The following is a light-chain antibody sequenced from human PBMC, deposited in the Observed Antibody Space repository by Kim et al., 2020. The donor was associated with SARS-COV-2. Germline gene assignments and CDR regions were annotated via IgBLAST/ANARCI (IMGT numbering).Light chain of an antibody. CDR3: QQYNTYSGT. V-gene: IGKV1-5*03. CDR2: KAS. Sequence: DIQMTQSPSTLSASVGDRVTITCRASQSINSWLAWYQQKPGKAPKLLIYKASSLESGVPSRFSGSGSGTEFTLTINSLQPDDFATYYCQQYNTYSGTFGQGTKVDIK. J-gene: IGKJ1*01. CDR1: QSINSW.